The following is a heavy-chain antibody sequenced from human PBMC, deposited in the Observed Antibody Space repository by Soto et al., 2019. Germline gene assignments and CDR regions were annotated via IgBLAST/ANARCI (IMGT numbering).Heavy chain of an antibody. D-gene: IGHD2-2*01. J-gene: IGHJ4*02. CDR2: ISSSSSYI. CDR1: GFTFSSDS. Sequence: GGSLRLSCAASGFTFSSDSMNWVRQAPGKGLEWVSSISSSSSYIYYADSVKGRFTISRDNAKNSLYLQMNSLRAEDTAVYYCARDGSTSRGIDYWGQGTLVTVSS. CDR3: ARDGSTSRGIDY. V-gene: IGHV3-21*01.